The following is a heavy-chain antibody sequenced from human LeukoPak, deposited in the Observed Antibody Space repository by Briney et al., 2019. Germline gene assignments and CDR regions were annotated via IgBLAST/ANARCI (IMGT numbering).Heavy chain of an antibody. D-gene: IGHD2-2*01. J-gene: IGHJ4*02. CDR3: GRHTHQRLGGDFDH. CDR2: MHYSGGN. Sequence: SETLSLTCTVSGDFISSYYWSWLRQPPGKGLEWIGYMHYSGGNKYNTSRKSRVTISEEKSKKQRALKRSSVTAADTAVYYCGRHTHQRLGGDFDHWGQGTLVTVSS. V-gene: IGHV4-59*08. CDR1: GDFISSYY.